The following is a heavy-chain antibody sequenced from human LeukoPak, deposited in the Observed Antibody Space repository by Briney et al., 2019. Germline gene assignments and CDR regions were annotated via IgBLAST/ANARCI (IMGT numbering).Heavy chain of an antibody. V-gene: IGHV4-34*01. CDR3: ARDPIFGVVNEAFDI. Sequence: SETLSLTCAVYGGSFSGYYWSWIRQPPGKGPEWIGEINHSGSTNYNPSLKSRVTISVDTSKNQFSLKLSSVTAADTAVYYCARDPIFGVVNEAFDIWGQGTMVTVSS. CDR2: INHSGST. J-gene: IGHJ3*02. CDR1: GGSFSGYY. D-gene: IGHD3-3*01.